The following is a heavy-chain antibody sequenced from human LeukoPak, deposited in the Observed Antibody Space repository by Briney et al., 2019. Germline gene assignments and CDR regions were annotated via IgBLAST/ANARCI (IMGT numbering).Heavy chain of an antibody. CDR2: IRSKANSYAT. V-gene: IGHV3-73*01. J-gene: IGHJ6*02. Sequence: SGGSLRLSCAASGFTFSSSAMHWVRQASGKGLEWVGRIRSKANSYATAYAASVKGRFTISRDDSKTTAYLQMNSLKTEDTAVYYCTTRGYSGYDLYYYYGMDAWGQGTTVTVS. CDR3: TTRGYSGYDLYYYYGMDA. D-gene: IGHD5-12*01. CDR1: GFTFSSSA.